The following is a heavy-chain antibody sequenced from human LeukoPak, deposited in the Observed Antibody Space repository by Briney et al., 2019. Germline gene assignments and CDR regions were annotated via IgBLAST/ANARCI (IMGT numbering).Heavy chain of an antibody. J-gene: IGHJ1*01. Sequence: ASVKVSCKASGYTFSSHDINWVRQVPGHGLEWLGWMNPNSGSTGYAQKFQGRVAMTRDSSIGTACLELSSLSSDDTAVYYCVRGDNVVSTAMLLLRYWGQGTLVAVSP. CDR1: GYTFSSHD. CDR2: MNPNSGST. CDR3: VRGDNVVSTAMLLLRY. V-gene: IGHV1-8*01. D-gene: IGHD2-21*02.